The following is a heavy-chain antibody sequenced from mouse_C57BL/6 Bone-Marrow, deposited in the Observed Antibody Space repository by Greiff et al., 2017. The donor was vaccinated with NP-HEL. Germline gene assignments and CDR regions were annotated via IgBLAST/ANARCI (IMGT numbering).Heavy chain of an antibody. D-gene: IGHD3-2*02. J-gene: IGHJ2*01. CDR3: ARGGAQAGFDY. Sequence: EVQLQESGPELVKPGASVKISCKASGYSFTGYYMHWVKQSSEKSLEWIGEINPSTGGTSYNQKFKGKATLTVDKSSSTAYMQLKSLTSEDSAVYYGARGGAQAGFDYWGQGTTLTVSS. V-gene: IGHV1-43*01. CDR1: GYSFTGYY. CDR2: INPSTGGT.